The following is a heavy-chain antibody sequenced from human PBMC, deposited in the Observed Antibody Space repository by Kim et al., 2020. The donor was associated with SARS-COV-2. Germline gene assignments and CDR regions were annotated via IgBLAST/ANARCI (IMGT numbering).Heavy chain of an antibody. J-gene: IGHJ6*01. CDR3: ARGPSDIMIGYYKNYYYG. V-gene: IGHV4-34*01. CDR2: VNHSGSA. Sequence: SETLSLTCGVSGGSLSGLYWAWIRQPPGKGLVWMGEVNHSGSANYNPSLKTRVTISVDTSKNHFSLKLTSVTAADTAVYYCARGPSDIMIGYYKNYYYG. CDR1: GGSLSGLY. D-gene: IGHD3-9*01.